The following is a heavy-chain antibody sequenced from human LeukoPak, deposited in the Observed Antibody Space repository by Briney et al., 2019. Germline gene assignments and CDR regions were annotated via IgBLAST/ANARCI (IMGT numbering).Heavy chain of an antibody. J-gene: IGHJ4*02. Sequence: PGGSLRLSCAASGFTFSSYWMNWVRQAPGKGLEWVGRIKSKTDGGTTDYAAPVKGRFTISRDDSKNTLYLQMNSLKTEDTAVYYCTTEPYYDILTGPQVGGYWGQGTLVTVSS. V-gene: IGHV3-15*01. CDR2: IKSKTDGGTT. D-gene: IGHD3-9*01. CDR3: TTEPYYDILTGPQVGGY. CDR1: GFTFSSYW.